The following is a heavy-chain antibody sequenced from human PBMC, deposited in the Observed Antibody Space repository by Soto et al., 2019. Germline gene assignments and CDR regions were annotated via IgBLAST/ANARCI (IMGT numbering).Heavy chain of an antibody. CDR3: ATWHEREHAFDV. Sequence: DVQLVESGGGLIQPGESLRLCCAAFGLTISGKKYVAWVRQAPGKGLEWVSALYDVDGSFYADSVTGRFTTSSDSSKTTVYLQMNALRPDDTAVYYCATWHEREHAFDVWGQGTTVTISS. J-gene: IGHJ3*01. CDR1: GLTISGKKY. CDR2: LYDVDGS. V-gene: IGHV3-53*01. D-gene: IGHD1-1*01.